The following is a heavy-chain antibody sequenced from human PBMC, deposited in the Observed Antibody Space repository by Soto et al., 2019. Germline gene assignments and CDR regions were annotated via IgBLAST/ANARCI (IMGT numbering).Heavy chain of an antibody. CDR1: GFTFSNFD. CDR3: ATGTAAPAH. Sequence: EVQLLESGGGLVQPGGSLRLSCAASGFTFSNFDMSWVRQAPGKGLEWVSGISTSGGTTYYADSVKGRFTSSRDNSKNTLYLQMTSLRAEGTAVYYCATGTAAPAHWGQGTLITVSS. J-gene: IGHJ1*01. CDR2: ISTSGGTT. D-gene: IGHD6-13*01. V-gene: IGHV3-23*01.